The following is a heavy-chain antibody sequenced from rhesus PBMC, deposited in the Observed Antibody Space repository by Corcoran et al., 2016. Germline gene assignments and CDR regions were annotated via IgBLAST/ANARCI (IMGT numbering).Heavy chain of an antibody. CDR1: GGSIRDSYR. CDR2: IYGSSPTT. Sequence: QVQLQESGPGVVKPSETLSLTCTVSGGSIRDSYRWSWIRQPPGKGLEWIGYIYGSSPTTNYNPSLKSRVTISRDTSKNQFSLKLSSVTAADPAVYYCARDGSRACFDYWGQGVLVTVSS. J-gene: IGHJ4*01. D-gene: IGHD2-33*01. CDR3: ARDGSRACFDY. V-gene: IGHV4S10*01.